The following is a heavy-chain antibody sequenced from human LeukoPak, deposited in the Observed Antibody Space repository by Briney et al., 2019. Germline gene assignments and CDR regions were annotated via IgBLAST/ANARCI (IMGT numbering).Heavy chain of an antibody. CDR1: GGSITSSSYY. CDR2: VYYSGNT. CDR3: ARDVMDDFWSGYQNPNWFDP. J-gene: IGHJ5*02. D-gene: IGHD3-3*01. V-gene: IGHV4-39*07. Sequence: SETLSLTCTVSGGSITSSSYYWGWIRQPPGKGLEWIGSVYYSGNTYYNSSLKSRVTISVDTSKNQFSLKLSSVTAADTAVYYCARDVMDDFWSGYQNPNWFDPWGQGTLVTVSS.